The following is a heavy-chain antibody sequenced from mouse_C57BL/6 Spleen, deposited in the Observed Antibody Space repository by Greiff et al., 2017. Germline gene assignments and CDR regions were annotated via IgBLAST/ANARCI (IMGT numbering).Heavy chain of an antibody. J-gene: IGHJ1*03. CDR2: ISYDGSN. CDR1: GYSITSGYY. CDR3: ARDGNPGFDV. V-gene: IGHV3-6*01. D-gene: IGHD2-1*01. Sequence: ESGPGLVKPSQSLSLTCSVTGYSITSGYYWNWIRQFPGNKLEWMGYISYDGSNNYNPSLKNRISITRDTSKNQFFLKLNSVTTEDTATYYCARDGNPGFDVWGTGTTVTVSS.